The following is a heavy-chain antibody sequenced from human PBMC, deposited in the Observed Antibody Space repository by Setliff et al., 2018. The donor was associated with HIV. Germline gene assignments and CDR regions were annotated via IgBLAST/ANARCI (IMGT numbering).Heavy chain of an antibody. D-gene: IGHD3-16*01. CDR1: GFTFSSYS. CDR2: IKQDGSEK. V-gene: IGHV3-7*01. Sequence: GGSLRLSCTASGFTFSSYSMNWVRQAPGKGLEWVASIKQDGSEKYYVDSVKGRFTISRDNGKNSLSLQMNSLSAEDTAVYYGATRSGGGRYYFDYWGQGTLVTVSS. CDR3: ATRSGGGRYYFDY. J-gene: IGHJ4*02.